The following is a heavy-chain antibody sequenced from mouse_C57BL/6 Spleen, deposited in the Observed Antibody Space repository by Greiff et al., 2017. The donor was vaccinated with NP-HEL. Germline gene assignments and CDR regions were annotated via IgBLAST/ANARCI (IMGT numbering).Heavy chain of an antibody. CDR1: GYAFSSSW. D-gene: IGHD3-2*02. CDR3: AMTAQATWFAY. V-gene: IGHV1-82*01. J-gene: IGHJ3*01. CDR2: IYPGDGDT. Sequence: VMLVESGPELVKPGASVKISCKASGYAFSSSWMNWVKQRPGKGLEWIGRIYPGDGDTNYNGKFKGKATLTADKSSSTAYMQLSSLTSEDSAVYFCAMTAQATWFAYWGQGTLVTVSA.